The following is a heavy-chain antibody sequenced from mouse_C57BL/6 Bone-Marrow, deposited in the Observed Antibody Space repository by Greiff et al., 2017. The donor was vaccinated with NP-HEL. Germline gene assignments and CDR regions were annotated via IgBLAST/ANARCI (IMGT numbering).Heavy chain of an antibody. CDR2: ISSGGDYI. CDR3: TREGTYGNYAMDY. Sequence: VESGEGLVKPGGSLKLSCAASGFTFSSYAMSWVRQTPEKRLEWVAYISSGGDYIYYADTVKGRFTISRDNARNTLYLQMSSLKSEDTAMYYCTREGTYGNYAMDYWGQGTSVTVSS. D-gene: IGHD1-1*01. J-gene: IGHJ4*01. V-gene: IGHV5-9-1*02. CDR1: GFTFSSYA.